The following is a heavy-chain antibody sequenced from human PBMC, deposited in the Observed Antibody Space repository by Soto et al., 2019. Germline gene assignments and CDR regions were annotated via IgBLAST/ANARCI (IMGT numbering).Heavy chain of an antibody. V-gene: IGHV5-51*01. Sequence: GESLKISCKGSGYSFTSYWIGWVRQMPGKGLEWMGIIYPGDSDTRYSPSFQGQVTISADKSISTAYLQWSSLKASDSGMYYWARPYSDFWSGYFGPLELDSSGQGTLVTVSS. CDR1: GYSFTSYW. J-gene: IGHJ4*02. CDR3: ARPYSDFWSGYFGPLELDS. CDR2: IYPGDSDT. D-gene: IGHD3-3*01.